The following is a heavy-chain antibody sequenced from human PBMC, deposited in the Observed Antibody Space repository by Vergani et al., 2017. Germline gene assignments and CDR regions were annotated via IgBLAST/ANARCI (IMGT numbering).Heavy chain of an antibody. CDR3: VRDFHSRGPFDV. CDR2: VFHLGTL. V-gene: IGHV4-38-2*02. CDR1: GVSITGGNY. J-gene: IGHJ4*02. Sequence: QVQLQESGPGVVKPSQTLSLTCRVSGVSITGGNYWGWVRQSPVSGLEWLGSVFHLGTLYYNPSLQSRVTISMDANNHFSLKLTSVTAADTAVYYCVRDFHSRGPFDVWGQGSLVTVAS. D-gene: IGHD3/OR15-3a*01.